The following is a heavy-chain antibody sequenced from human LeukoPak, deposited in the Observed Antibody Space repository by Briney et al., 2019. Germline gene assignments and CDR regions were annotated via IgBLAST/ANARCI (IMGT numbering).Heavy chain of an antibody. D-gene: IGHD6-19*01. J-gene: IGHJ4*02. CDR1: GYTLTELS. CDR2: FDPEDGET. CDR3: ATEGTVAGRWKY. V-gene: IGHV1-24*01. Sequence: ASVKVSCKVSGYTLTELSMHWVRQAPGKGLEWMGGFDPEDGETIYAQKFQGRVTMTEDTSTDTAYMELSSLRSEDTAVYYCATEGTVAGRWKYWGQGTMVTVSS.